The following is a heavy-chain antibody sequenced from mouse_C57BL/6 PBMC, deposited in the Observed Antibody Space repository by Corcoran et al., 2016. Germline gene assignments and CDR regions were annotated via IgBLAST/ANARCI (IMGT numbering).Heavy chain of an antibody. CDR3: ARERFYYYGSSSFDY. Sequence: EVQLQQSGPELVKPGASVKISCKASGYTFTDYYMNWVKQSHGKSLEWIGDINPNNGGTSYNQKFKGKATLTVDKSSSTAYMELRSLTSEDSAVYYCARERFYYYGSSSFDYWGQGTTLTVSS. CDR2: INPNNGGT. J-gene: IGHJ2*01. V-gene: IGHV1-26*01. D-gene: IGHD1-1*01. CDR1: GYTFTDYY.